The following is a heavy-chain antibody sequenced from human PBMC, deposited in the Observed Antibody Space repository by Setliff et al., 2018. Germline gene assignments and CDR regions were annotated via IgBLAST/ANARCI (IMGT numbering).Heavy chain of an antibody. J-gene: IGHJ4*02. CDR2: VYYSGTA. D-gene: IGHD1-1*01. Sequence: SETLSLTCTVSGGSISTYYWSWIRQPPGKGLEWIGYVYYSGTAYYNPSLKSRVTVIVDTSKNQFSLKLTSVTAADTAVYYCARTGTYRYFDYWGQGTRVTVSS. CDR1: GGSISTYY. V-gene: IGHV4-59*08. CDR3: ARTGTYRYFDY.